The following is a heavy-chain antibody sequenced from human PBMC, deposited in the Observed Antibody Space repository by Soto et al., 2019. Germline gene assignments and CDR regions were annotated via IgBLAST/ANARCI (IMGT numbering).Heavy chain of an antibody. V-gene: IGHV3-30-3*01. CDR1: GFTFSSYA. Sequence: GGSLRLSCAASGFTFSSYAMHWVRQAPGKGLEWVAVISYDGSNKYYADSVKGRFTISRDNSKNTLYLQMNSLRAEDTAVYYCAREGDYDYVWGSYRQPPTPFDYWGQGTLVTVSS. J-gene: IGHJ4*02. D-gene: IGHD3-16*02. CDR3: AREGDYDYVWGSYRQPPTPFDY. CDR2: ISYDGSNK.